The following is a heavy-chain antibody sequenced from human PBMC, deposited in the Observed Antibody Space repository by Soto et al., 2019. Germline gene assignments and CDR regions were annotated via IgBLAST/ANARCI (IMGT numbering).Heavy chain of an antibody. Sequence: SGPTLVNPTQTLTLTCTVSGFSLNTSGVGVGWIRQPPGKALEWLAFIYWDDDKRYSPSLKNRLTITKDTSKNQVVLTMTNMDPVDTATYYCAHRRPSYALDVWGQGTTVTVSS. CDR3: AHRRPSYALDV. J-gene: IGHJ6*02. CDR1: GFSLNTSGVG. V-gene: IGHV2-5*02. D-gene: IGHD2-2*01. CDR2: IYWDDDK.